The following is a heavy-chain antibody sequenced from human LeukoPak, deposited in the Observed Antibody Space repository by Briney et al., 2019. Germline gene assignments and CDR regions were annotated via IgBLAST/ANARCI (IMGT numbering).Heavy chain of an antibody. CDR1: GFTFSSYA. V-gene: IGHV3-30*18. CDR3: AKVQFPLVAGTPNDY. D-gene: IGHD6-19*01. CDR2: ISYDGSNK. J-gene: IGHJ4*02. Sequence: GGSLRLSCAASGFTFSSYAMHWVRQAPGKGLEWVAVISYDGSNKYYADSVKGRFTISRDNSKNTLYLQMNSLRAEDTAVYYCAKVQFPLVAGTPNDYWGQGTLVTVSS.